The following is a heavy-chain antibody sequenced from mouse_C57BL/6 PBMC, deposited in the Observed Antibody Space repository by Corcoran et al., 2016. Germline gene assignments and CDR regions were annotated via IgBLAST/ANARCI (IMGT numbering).Heavy chain of an antibody. CDR3: ARTTGYYGSSYWYFDV. Sequence: QVTLKESGPGILQSSQTLSLTCSFSGFSLSTSGMGVSWIRQPSGKGLEWLAHIYWDDDKRYNPSLKSRLTISKDTSRNQVFLKITSVDTADTATYYCARTTGYYGSSYWYFDVWGTGTTVTVSS. D-gene: IGHD1-1*01. CDR2: IYWDDDK. J-gene: IGHJ1*03. CDR1: GFSLSTSGMG. V-gene: IGHV8-12*01.